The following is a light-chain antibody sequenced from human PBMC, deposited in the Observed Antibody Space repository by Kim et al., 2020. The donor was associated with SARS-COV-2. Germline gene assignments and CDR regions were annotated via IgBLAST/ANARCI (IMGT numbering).Light chain of an antibody. CDR3: QQSYTTPRT. Sequence: ASVGDRVTITCRASQSITNHLSWYQQKPGKAPNLLIYAASSLQSGVPSRFSGSGSGADFTLTISSLQPEDFATYYCQQSYTTPRTFGQGTRLEIK. CDR1: QSITNH. J-gene: IGKJ5*01. V-gene: IGKV1-39*01. CDR2: AAS.